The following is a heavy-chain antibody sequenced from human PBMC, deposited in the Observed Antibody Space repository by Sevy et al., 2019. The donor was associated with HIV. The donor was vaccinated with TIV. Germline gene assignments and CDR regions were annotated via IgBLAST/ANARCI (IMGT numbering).Heavy chain of an antibody. Sequence: ASVKVSCRPSGFTFTYYTIHWVRQAPGQRLEWMGWINPGNGNTRYSQKFQGRVSITTDKSATTSYMALSSLRPEDTAVYYCATSPGGTKLFNPWGQGTRVTVSS. D-gene: IGHD2-15*01. V-gene: IGHV1-3*01. CDR2: INPGNGNT. CDR3: ATSPGGTKLFNP. CDR1: GFTFTYYT. J-gene: IGHJ5*02.